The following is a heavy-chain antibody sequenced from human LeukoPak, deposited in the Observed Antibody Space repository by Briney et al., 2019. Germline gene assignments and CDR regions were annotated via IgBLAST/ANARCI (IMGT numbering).Heavy chain of an antibody. D-gene: IGHD2-15*01. Sequence: GRSLRLSCAASGFTFDDYAMHWVRQAPGKGLEWVSGISWNSGSIGYADSVKGRFTISRDNAKNSLYLQMNSLRAEDTALYYCAKVIRGVVVVAAFDYWGQGTLVTVSS. J-gene: IGHJ4*02. CDR3: AKVIRGVVVVAAFDY. CDR1: GFTFDDYA. CDR2: ISWNSGSI. V-gene: IGHV3-9*01.